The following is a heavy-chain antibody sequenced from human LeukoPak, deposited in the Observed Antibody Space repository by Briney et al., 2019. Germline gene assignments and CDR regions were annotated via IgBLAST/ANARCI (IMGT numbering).Heavy chain of an antibody. CDR3: AKDKDVVVPAATDAFDI. CDR1: GFTFSSYA. Sequence: GGSLRLSCAASGFTFSSYAMSWVRQAPGKGLEWVSAISGSGGSTYYADSVKGRFTISRDNSKNTLYLQMNSLRAEDTAVYYCAKDKDVVVPAATDAFDIWGQGTMVTVSS. J-gene: IGHJ3*02. CDR2: ISGSGGST. D-gene: IGHD2-2*01. V-gene: IGHV3-23*01.